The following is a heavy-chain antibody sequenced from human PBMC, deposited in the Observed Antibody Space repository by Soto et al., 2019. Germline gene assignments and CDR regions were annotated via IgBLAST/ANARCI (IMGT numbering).Heavy chain of an antibody. J-gene: IGHJ4*02. CDR2: IYYSGST. D-gene: IGHD3-22*01. V-gene: IGHV4-31*03. CDR1: SGSISSGGYY. CDR3: AREISYYDSSGYYYVYFDY. Sequence: QVQLQESGPGLVKPSQTLSLTCTVSSGSISSGGYYWSWIRQHPGKGLEWIGYIYYSGSTYYNPSLKSRVTLSVDTSKNQFSLKLSSVTAADTAVYYCAREISYYDSSGYYYVYFDYWGQGTLVTVSS.